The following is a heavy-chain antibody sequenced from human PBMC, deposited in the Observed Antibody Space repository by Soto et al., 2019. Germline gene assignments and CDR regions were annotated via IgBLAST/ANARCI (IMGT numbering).Heavy chain of an antibody. CDR3: ARAYSSSSYYFDY. CDR1: GGYISSYY. CDR2: IYHSGST. J-gene: IGHJ4*02. D-gene: IGHD6-13*01. Sequence: SQTLSLTCTVSGGYISSYYWSWIRQPPGKGLEWIGYIYHSGSTNYKPCLKSRVNISVDTSKNQFSLKLSSVTAADTAVYYGARAYSSSSYYFDYGAQGALVNV. V-gene: IGHV4-59*01.